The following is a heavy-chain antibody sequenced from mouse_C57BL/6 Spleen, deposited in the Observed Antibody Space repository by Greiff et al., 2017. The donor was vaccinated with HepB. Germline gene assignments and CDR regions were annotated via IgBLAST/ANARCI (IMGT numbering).Heavy chain of an antibody. V-gene: IGHV1-82*01. CDR2: IYPGDGDT. CDR3: ARSYGSVYYFDY. J-gene: IGHJ2*01. Sequence: QVQLQQSGPELVKPGASVKISCKASGYAFSSSWMNWVKQRPGKGLEWIGRIYPGDGDTNYNGKVKGKATLTADKSSSTAYMQISSLTSEDSAVYFCARSYGSVYYFDYWGQGTTLTVSS. D-gene: IGHD1-1*01. CDR1: GYAFSSSW.